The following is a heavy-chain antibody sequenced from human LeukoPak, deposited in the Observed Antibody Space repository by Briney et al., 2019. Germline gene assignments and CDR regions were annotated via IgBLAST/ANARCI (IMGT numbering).Heavy chain of an antibody. CDR1: GFTFDDYA. V-gene: IGHV3-9*01. CDR2: ISWNSGSI. Sequence: GGSLRLSCAASGFTFDDYAMHWVRQAPGKGLEWVSGISWNSGSIGYADSVKGRFTISRGNAKNSLYLQMNSLRAEDTALYYCAKTYSSSSTIYYYGMDVWGKGTTVTVSS. J-gene: IGHJ6*04. CDR3: AKTYSSSSTIYYYGMDV. D-gene: IGHD6-13*01.